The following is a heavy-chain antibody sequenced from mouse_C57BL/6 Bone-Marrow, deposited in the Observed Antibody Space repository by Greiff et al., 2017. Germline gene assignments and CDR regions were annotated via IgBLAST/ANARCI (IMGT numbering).Heavy chain of an antibody. J-gene: IGHJ2*01. V-gene: IGHV1-80*01. D-gene: IGHD2-3*01. CDR1: GYAFSSYW. CDR2: IYPGYGAT. Sequence: VQLQESGAELVKPGASVKISCKASGYAFSSYWMNWVKQRPGKGLEWIGQIYPGYGATNYNVKFKGKATLTADKSYSTDYMQLSSLTSEDSVVYFCARAYDGYYIDYRGQGTTLTVSS. CDR3: ARAYDGYYIDY.